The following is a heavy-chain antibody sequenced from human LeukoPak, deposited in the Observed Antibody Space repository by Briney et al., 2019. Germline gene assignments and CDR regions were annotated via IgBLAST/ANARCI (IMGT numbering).Heavy chain of an antibody. D-gene: IGHD3-22*01. CDR2: INPNSGGA. CDR1: GYTFTDYY. CDR3: ARDSRNYYDSRGGGDEAFDI. V-gene: IGHV1-2*02. J-gene: IGHJ3*02. Sequence: GASVKVSCKASGYTFTDYYLHWVRQAPGQGLEWMGWINPNSGGASYVQKFQGRVTMTSDTSISTAYMELSSLRSDDTAVYYCARDSRNYYDSRGGGDEAFDIWGQGTMVTVSS.